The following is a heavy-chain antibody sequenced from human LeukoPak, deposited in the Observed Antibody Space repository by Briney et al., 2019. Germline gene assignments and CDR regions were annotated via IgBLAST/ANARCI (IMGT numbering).Heavy chain of an antibody. CDR3: ARGDRRLRYFDWLPLFDY. CDR1: GFTFSSYS. D-gene: IGHD3-9*01. J-gene: IGHJ4*02. V-gene: IGHV3-48*01. Sequence: GGSLRLSCAASGFTFSSYSINWVRQAPGKGLEWVSYISSSSSSTIYYADSVKGRFTISRDNAKNSLYLQMNSLRAEDTAVYYCARGDRRLRYFDWLPLFDYWGQGTLVTVSS. CDR2: ISSSSSSTI.